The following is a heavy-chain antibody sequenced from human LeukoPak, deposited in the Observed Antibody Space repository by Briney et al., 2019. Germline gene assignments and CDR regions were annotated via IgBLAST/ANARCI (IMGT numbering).Heavy chain of an antibody. CDR1: GFTFSTYW. CDR3: ARGGDSSGSIRSAFDI. V-gene: IGHV3-74*01. J-gene: IGHJ3*02. Sequence: PGGSLRLSCAASGFTFSTYWMHWVRQAPGKGLVWVSRINSDGSRTTYADSVKGRFTISRDNAKNTLYLQMNSLRAEDTAVYYCARGGDSSGSIRSAFDIWGQGTMVTVSS. CDR2: INSDGSRT. D-gene: IGHD3-22*01.